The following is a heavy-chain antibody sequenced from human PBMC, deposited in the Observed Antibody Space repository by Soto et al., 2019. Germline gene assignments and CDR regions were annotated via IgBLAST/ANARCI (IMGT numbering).Heavy chain of an antibody. CDR3: AREARKMTTVTTFDY. CDR2: IRSTGSTI. D-gene: IGHD4-17*01. J-gene: IGHJ4*02. CDR1: GFTFSSYE. Sequence: GGSLRLSCAASGFTFSSYEMNWVRQAPGKGLERVSYIRSTGSTIYYADSVKGRLTISRDNAKNSLYLQMNSLRAEDTAVYYCAREARKMTTVTTFDYWGQGTLVTVSS. V-gene: IGHV3-48*03.